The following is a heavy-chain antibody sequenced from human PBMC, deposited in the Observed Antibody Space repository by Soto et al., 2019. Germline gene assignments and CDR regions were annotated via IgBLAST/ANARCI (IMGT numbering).Heavy chain of an antibody. J-gene: IGHJ6*02. CDR3: ARDVAHLADMDV. V-gene: IGHV3-33*01. Sequence: QVQLVESGGGVVQPGRSLRLSCAASGFTFNTYGMHWVRQAPGKGLEWVAVIWYDGSDKYYGDSVKGRFTISRDNSKNSLYLQMNGLRAEDTAVYYCARDVAHLADMDVWGQGTTVTVSS. CDR2: IWYDGSDK. CDR1: GFTFNTYG. D-gene: IGHD6-19*01.